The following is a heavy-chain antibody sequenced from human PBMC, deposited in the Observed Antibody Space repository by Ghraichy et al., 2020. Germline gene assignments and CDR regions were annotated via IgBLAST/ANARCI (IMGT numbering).Heavy chain of an antibody. CDR2: ISSSSSYI. J-gene: IGHJ5*02. Sequence: GGSLRLSCAASGFTFSSYSMNWVRQAPGKGLEWVSSISSSSSYIYYADSVKGRFTISRDNAKNSLYLQMNSLRAEDTAVYYCARDRMGTKRWLQTSTPHLWFDPWGQGTLVTVSS. D-gene: IGHD5-24*01. CDR1: GFTFSSYS. CDR3: ARDRMGTKRWLQTSTPHLWFDP. V-gene: IGHV3-21*01.